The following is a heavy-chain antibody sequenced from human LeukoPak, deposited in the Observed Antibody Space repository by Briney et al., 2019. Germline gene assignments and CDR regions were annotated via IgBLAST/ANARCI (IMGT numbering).Heavy chain of an antibody. V-gene: IGHV3-33*06. CDR3: AKAXXVAXXFDY. Sequence: GGSLRLSCAASGFTFSSYGMHWVRQAPGKGLELVAVIWYDGSNKYYADSVKGRFTISRDNSKNTLYLKMNSPRAEDTAVYYCAKAXXVAXXFDYWGQGTLVTVPS. D-gene: IGHD5-12*01. CDR1: GFTFSSYG. CDR2: IWYDGSNK. J-gene: IGHJ4*02.